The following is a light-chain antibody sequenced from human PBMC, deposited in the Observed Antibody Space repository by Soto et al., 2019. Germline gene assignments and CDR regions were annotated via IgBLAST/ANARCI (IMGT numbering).Light chain of an antibody. CDR1: QIVTSNY. J-gene: IGKJ1*01. CDR2: GAS. Sequence: ELVLTQSPGTLSLSPGERATLSCRASQIVTSNYLAWYQQKPGQALSLLFFGASIRATGIPDRFSGSGSGTDFTLTISRLEPEDFAVYYCHQYGSSPGTFGPGTKVDIK. CDR3: HQYGSSPGT. V-gene: IGKV3-20*01.